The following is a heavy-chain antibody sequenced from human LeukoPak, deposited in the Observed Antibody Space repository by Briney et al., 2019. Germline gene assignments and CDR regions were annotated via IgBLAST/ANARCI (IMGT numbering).Heavy chain of an antibody. Sequence: GGSLRLSCVASGFTFSSDFMHWIRHAPGEGLMWVSQISGDETYTNYADSVKGRFTISRDNSKNTLYLQMNSLRAEDTAVYYCASVTRGSLDAFDIWGQGTMVTVSS. CDR3: ASVTRGSLDAFDI. J-gene: IGHJ3*02. V-gene: IGHV3-74*01. D-gene: IGHD1-26*01. CDR2: ISGDETYT. CDR1: GFTFSSDF.